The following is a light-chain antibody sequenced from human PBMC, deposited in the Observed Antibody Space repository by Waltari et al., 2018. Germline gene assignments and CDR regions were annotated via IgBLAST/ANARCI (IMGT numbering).Light chain of an antibody. J-gene: IGLJ2*01. CDR1: SSNIGSNT. CDR3: AAWDDSFVV. CDR2: SNN. Sequence: QSVLTQPPSASGTPGQRVTISCSGSSSNIGSNTVNWYQQLPGTAPKLLIYSNNQRPSGVPDRFSGSKSGTSASLDISGLQSEDEADYYCAAWDDSFVVFGGETKLTVL. V-gene: IGLV1-44*01.